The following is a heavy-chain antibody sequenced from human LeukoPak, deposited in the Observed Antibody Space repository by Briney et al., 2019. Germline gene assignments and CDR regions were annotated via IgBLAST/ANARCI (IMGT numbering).Heavy chain of an antibody. V-gene: IGHV4-59*01. D-gene: IGHD3-22*01. CDR3: ARHYDSSGQGQAYYFDY. J-gene: IGHJ4*02. CDR1: GGSISSYY. CDR2: IYYSGST. Sequence: SETLSLTCTVSGGSISSYYWSWIRQPPGKGLEWIGYIYYSGSTNYNPSLKSRVTISVDTSKNQFSLKLSSVTAADTAVYYCARHYDSSGQGQAYYFDYWGQGTLVTVSS.